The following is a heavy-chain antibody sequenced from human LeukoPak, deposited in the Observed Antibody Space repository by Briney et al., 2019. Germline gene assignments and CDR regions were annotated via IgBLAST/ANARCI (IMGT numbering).Heavy chain of an antibody. Sequence: TGGSLRLSCAASGFTFSSYGLSWVRQAPGKGLEWVSTISGSAYNSYYAGSVKGRFTISRDNSANTLYLQMDNLRAEDTALYYCAKHSGSYFIYYIDSWGQGTLVTVSS. CDR3: AKHSGSYFIYYIDS. D-gene: IGHD1-26*01. CDR2: ISGSAYNS. CDR1: GFTFSSYG. V-gene: IGHV3-23*01. J-gene: IGHJ4*02.